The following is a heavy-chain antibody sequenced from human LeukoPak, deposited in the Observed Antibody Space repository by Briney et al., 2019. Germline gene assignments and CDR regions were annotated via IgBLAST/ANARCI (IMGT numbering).Heavy chain of an antibody. Sequence: ASVKVSCKASGYTFTSYGISWVRQAPGQGLEWMGWISAYNGNTNYAQKLQGRVTMTTDTSTSTAYMELSSLRSEDTAVYYWARAEGYFGPISSYYYYMDVWGKGTTVTVSS. V-gene: IGHV1-18*01. CDR3: ARAEGYFGPISSYYYYMDV. D-gene: IGHD3-9*01. CDR2: ISAYNGNT. J-gene: IGHJ6*03. CDR1: GYTFTSYG.